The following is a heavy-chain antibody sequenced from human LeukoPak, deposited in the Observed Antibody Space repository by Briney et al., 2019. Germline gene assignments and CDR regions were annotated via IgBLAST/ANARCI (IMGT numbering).Heavy chain of an antibody. V-gene: IGHV4-30-4*01. CDR1: GGSISSGDYY. J-gene: IGHJ4*02. Sequence: PSETLSLTCTVSGGSISSGDYYWSWIRQPPGKGLEWIGYIYYSGSTYYNPSLKSRVTISVDTSKNQFSLKLSSVTAADTAVYYCARGGVPAIGGFDYWGQGTLVTVSS. CDR2: IYYSGST. D-gene: IGHD4-23*01. CDR3: ARGGVPAIGGFDY.